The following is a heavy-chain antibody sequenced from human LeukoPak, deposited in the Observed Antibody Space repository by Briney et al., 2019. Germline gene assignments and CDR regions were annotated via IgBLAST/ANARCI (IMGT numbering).Heavy chain of an antibody. Sequence: ASVKVSCKASGYTFTSYYMHWVRQAPGQGLEWMGIINPSGGSTSYAQNFQGRVTITADKSTSTVYMELSSLRPEDTAVYFCARGKVDIYYYSYMDVWGKGTTVTVS. J-gene: IGHJ6*03. D-gene: IGHD2-2*03. CDR3: ARGKVDIYYYSYMDV. CDR2: INPSGGST. CDR1: GYTFTSYY. V-gene: IGHV1-46*01.